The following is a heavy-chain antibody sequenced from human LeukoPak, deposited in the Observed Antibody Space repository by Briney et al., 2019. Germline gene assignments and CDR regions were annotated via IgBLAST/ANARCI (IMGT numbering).Heavy chain of an antibody. CDR3: VADRRGSGSNWFDP. V-gene: IGHV1-58*02. CDR2: IVVGSGNT. CDR1: GFTFTSSA. Sequence: GASVKVSCKASGFTFTSSAMQWVRQARGQRLEWIGWIVVGSGNTNYAQKFQERVTITRDMSTSTAYMELSSLRSEDTAVYCCVADRRGSGSNWFDPWGQGTLVTVSS. D-gene: IGHD3-10*01. J-gene: IGHJ5*02.